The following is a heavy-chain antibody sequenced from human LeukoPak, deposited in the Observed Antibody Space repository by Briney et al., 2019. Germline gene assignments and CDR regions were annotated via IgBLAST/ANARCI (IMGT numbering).Heavy chain of an antibody. CDR3: AKGWSGESFGAQFDY. CDR1: GXTFSTYG. V-gene: IGHV3-30*18. J-gene: IGHJ4*02. Sequence: GRSLRLSCAASGXTFSTYGMHWVRQAPGKGLEWVAVITFDGSNKYYADSVKGRFTISRDNSKNTLYLQMNSLRAEDTALYYCAKGWSGESFGAQFDYWGQGTLVTVSS. D-gene: IGHD3-10*01. CDR2: ITFDGSNK.